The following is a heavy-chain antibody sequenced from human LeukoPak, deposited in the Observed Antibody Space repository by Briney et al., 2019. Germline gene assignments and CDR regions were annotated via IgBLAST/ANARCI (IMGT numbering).Heavy chain of an antibody. D-gene: IGHD6-13*01. CDR1: GGSISSYY. CDR2: ISDIGSI. J-gene: IGHJ6*02. V-gene: IGHV4-59*08. Sequence: PSETLSLTCTVSGGSISSYYWSWIRQPPGKGLEWIAYISDIGSINYNPSLKSRVTISLETSKNQFSLKLSSVTAADTAVYYCARLGRRRIAAAGTDYYYGMDVWGQGTTVTVSS. CDR3: ARLGRRRIAAAGTDYYYGMDV.